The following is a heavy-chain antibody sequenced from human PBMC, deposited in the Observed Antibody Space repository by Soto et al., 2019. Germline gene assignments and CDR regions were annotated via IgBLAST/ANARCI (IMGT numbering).Heavy chain of an antibody. CDR1: GDSIISSDFY. CDR2: IFYLGSS. Sequence: SETLSLTCTVSGDSIISSDFYWGWVRQPPGKGLEWIGSIFYLGSSYYNPSLKSRVTMSVDTSKNQLSLRLRSVTAADTALYFCARHSLALRKNNWFDPWGQGIMVTVSS. D-gene: IGHD3-3*02. J-gene: IGHJ5*02. CDR3: ARHSLALRKNNWFDP. V-gene: IGHV4-39*01.